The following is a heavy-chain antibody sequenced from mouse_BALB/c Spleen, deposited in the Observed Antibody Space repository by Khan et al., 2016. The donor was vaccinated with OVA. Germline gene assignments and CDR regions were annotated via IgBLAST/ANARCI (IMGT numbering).Heavy chain of an antibody. CDR2: ISTYSGNT. V-gene: IGHV1S137*01. CDR1: GYTFTDYA. Sequence: QVQLQQSGPELVRPGVSVKISCKGSGYTFTDYAIYWVKQSYAKSLEWIGLISTYSGNTNYNQKFKGKATMTVDKSSSTAYMELARLTSEDSAIYYCARPAYDGYYDYWGQGTTLTVSS. D-gene: IGHD2-3*01. J-gene: IGHJ2*01. CDR3: ARPAYDGYYDY.